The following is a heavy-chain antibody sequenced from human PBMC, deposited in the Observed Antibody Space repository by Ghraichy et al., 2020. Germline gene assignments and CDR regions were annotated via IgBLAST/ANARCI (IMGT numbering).Heavy chain of an antibody. CDR2: MNPNSGNT. Sequence: ASVKVSCKASGYTFTSYDINWVRQATGQGLEWMGWMNPNSGNTGYAQKFQGRVTMTRNTSISTAYMELSSLRSEDTAVYYCAMLVPAYKKYYYYGMDVWGQGTTVTVSS. V-gene: IGHV1-8*01. CDR1: GYTFTSYD. CDR3: AMLVPAYKKYYYYGMDV. J-gene: IGHJ6*02. D-gene: IGHD2-2*01.